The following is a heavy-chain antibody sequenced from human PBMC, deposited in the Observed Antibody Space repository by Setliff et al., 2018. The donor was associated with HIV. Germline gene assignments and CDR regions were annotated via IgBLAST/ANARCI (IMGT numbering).Heavy chain of an antibody. Sequence: ASVKVSCKASGYTFNTYDLVWVRQTSGQGLEWMGSMNANSGSAVYAPQFQGRVTMTRNTSISTAYMDMSSLRSEDTAVYYCARGVATIQYWGQGSLVTVSS. CDR3: ARGVATIQY. D-gene: IGHD4-4*01. V-gene: IGHV1-8*02. CDR2: MNANSGSA. CDR1: GYTFNTYD. J-gene: IGHJ4*02.